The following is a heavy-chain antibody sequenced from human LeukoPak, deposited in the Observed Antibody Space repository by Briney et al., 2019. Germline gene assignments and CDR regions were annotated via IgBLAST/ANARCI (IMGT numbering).Heavy chain of an antibody. Sequence: GGSLRLSCAASRFTFSSYGMHWVRQAPGKGLEWVAFIRYDGSNKYYADSVKGRFTISRDNSKNTLYLQMNSLRAEDTAVYYCAKDRHYGGNSGPFDYWGQGTLVTVSS. V-gene: IGHV3-30*02. CDR3: AKDRHYGGNSGPFDY. D-gene: IGHD4-23*01. CDR2: IRYDGSNK. CDR1: RFTFSSYG. J-gene: IGHJ4*02.